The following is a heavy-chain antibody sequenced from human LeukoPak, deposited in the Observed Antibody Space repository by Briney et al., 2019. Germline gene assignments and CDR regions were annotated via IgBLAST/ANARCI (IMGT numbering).Heavy chain of an antibody. J-gene: IGHJ4*02. CDR3: ARLSGYDGKFDY. CDR1: GYTFTSYD. D-gene: IGHD5-12*01. Sequence: ASVKVSCKASGYTFTSYDTNWVRQATGQGLEWMGWMNPNSGNTGYAQKFQGRVTITRNTSISTAYMELSSLRSEDTAVYYCARLSGYDGKFDYWGQGTLVTVSS. V-gene: IGHV1-8*03. CDR2: MNPNSGNT.